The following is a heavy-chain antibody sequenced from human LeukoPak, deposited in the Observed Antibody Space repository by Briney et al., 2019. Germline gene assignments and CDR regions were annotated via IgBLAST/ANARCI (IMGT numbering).Heavy chain of an antibody. Sequence: GASVKVSCKVSGYTLTQLSIHWVRQAPGKGLEWRGGFHPDDGETVYAQGFQGRVTMTEDTSTDTAYMELSSLRSDDTAVYYCATSPRWSGDQHDYWGQGTLVIVSS. V-gene: IGHV1-24*01. CDR2: FHPDDGET. J-gene: IGHJ4*02. D-gene: IGHD3-3*01. CDR3: ATSPRWSGDQHDY. CDR1: GYTLTQLS.